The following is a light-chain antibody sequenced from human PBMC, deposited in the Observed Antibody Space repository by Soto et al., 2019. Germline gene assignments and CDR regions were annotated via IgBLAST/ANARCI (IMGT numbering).Light chain of an antibody. J-gene: IGKJ2*01. CDR3: QQSYSTPYT. CDR1: QSISSN. CDR2: VAS. V-gene: IGKV1-39*01. Sequence: DIQMTQSLSSLSASVGDRVTITCRASQSISSNLNRYQQKPGEAPKLLIYVASSLQSGVPSRFSGSESGTDYTLTISSLQPDDFATYYCQQSYSTPYTFGQGTKLEIK.